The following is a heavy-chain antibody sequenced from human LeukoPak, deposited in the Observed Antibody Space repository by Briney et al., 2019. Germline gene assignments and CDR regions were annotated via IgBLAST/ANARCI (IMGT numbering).Heavy chain of an antibody. J-gene: IGHJ4*02. CDR3: ARAPPTYYYDSSGYYPHHFDY. CDR2: IGTAGDT. V-gene: IGHV3-13*01. D-gene: IGHD3-22*01. CDR1: GFTFSSYD. Sequence: GGSLRLSCAASGFTFSSYDMHWVRQATGKGLEWVSAIGTAGDTYYPGSVKGRFTISRENAKNSLYLQMNSLRAEDTAVYYCARAPPTYYYDSSGYYPHHFDYWGQGTLVTVFS.